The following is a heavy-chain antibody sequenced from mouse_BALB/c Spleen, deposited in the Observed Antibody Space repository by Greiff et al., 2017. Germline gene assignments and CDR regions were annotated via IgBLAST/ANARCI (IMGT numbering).Heavy chain of an antibody. Sequence: QVQLQQSGAELMKPGASVNISCKATGYTFSSYWIEWVKQRPGHGLEWIGEILPGSGSTNYNEKFKGKATFTADTSSNTAYMQLSSLTSEDSAVYYCARWGEAMDYWGQGTSVTVSS. V-gene: IGHV1-9*01. CDR3: ARWGEAMDY. J-gene: IGHJ4*01. CDR2: ILPGSGST. CDR1: GYTFSSYW.